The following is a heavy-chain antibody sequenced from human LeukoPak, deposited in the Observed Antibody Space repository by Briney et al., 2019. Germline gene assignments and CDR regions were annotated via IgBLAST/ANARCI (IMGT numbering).Heavy chain of an antibody. CDR3: ARQSFQGIVVVPAASDC. J-gene: IGHJ4*02. V-gene: IGHV3-48*01. CDR2: ISSSSSTI. Sequence: GGSLRLSCAASGFTFSSYSMNWVRHAPGKGLVWVSYISSSSSTIYYSDSVKGRFTISRDNAKNSLYLQMNSLRAEDTAVYYCARQSFQGIVVVPAASDCWGQGTLVTVSS. D-gene: IGHD2-2*01. CDR1: GFTFSSYS.